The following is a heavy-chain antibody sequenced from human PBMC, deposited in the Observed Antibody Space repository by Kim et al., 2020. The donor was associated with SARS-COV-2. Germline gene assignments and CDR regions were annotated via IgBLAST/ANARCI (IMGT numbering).Heavy chain of an antibody. Sequence: ASVKVSCKPSGYTFTNYDINWVRQATGQGLEWMGWMNPNSGNTGYAQKFQGRVTMTRNTSISTAYMELSSLRSEDTAVYYCARGLQFRRYDFWSDSYYYMDVWGKGTTVTVSS. D-gene: IGHD3-3*01. CDR2: MNPNSGNT. CDR1: GYTFTNYD. CDR3: ARGLQFRRYDFWSDSYYYMDV. J-gene: IGHJ6*03. V-gene: IGHV1-8*01.